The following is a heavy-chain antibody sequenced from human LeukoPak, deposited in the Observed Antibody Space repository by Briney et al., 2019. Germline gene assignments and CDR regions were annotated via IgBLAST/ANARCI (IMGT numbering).Heavy chain of an antibody. Sequence: PGGSLRLSCTASGFTFRNYAMNLVRQAPGKGLEWVSAISGGAENTYYADSVKGRFTISRDNSKNTLYLQMNSLRAEDTAVYYCAKDRYYDSSGYYYFAYWGQGTLVTVSS. CDR2: ISGGAENT. J-gene: IGHJ4*02. V-gene: IGHV3-23*01. CDR3: AKDRYYDSSGYYYFAY. D-gene: IGHD3-22*01. CDR1: GFTFRNYA.